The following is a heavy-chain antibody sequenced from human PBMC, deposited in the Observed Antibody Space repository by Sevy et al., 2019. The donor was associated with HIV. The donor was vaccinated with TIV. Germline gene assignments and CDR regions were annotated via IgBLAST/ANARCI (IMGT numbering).Heavy chain of an antibody. CDR1: GFTFGDYA. CDR2: IRSKAYGGTT. V-gene: IGHV3-49*03. J-gene: IGHJ3*02. Sequence: GESLKISCAGSGFTFGDYALNWFRQAPGKGLEWVGFIRSKAYGGTTKNAASLKGRFTISRVDSKNTAYLEMSSLKIEDTAVYYCARDRAFMDYYSGSGSFGAFDIWGQGTMVTVSS. D-gene: IGHD3-10*01. CDR3: ARDRAFMDYYSGSGSFGAFDI.